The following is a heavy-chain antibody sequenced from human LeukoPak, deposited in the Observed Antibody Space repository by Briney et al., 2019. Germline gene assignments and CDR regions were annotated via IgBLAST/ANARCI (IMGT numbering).Heavy chain of an antibody. CDR1: GFTFSTYG. CDR3: ARDGIVVVAALYYYYYYMDV. J-gene: IGHJ6*03. CDR2: ISYDGSNK. D-gene: IGHD2-15*01. Sequence: QTGGSLRLSCAASGFTFSTYGMHWVRQAPGKGLEWVAVISYDGSNKYYADSVKGRFTISRDNSKNTLYLQMNSLRAEDTAVYYCARDGIVVVAALYYYYYYMDVWGKGTTVTVSS. V-gene: IGHV3-30*19.